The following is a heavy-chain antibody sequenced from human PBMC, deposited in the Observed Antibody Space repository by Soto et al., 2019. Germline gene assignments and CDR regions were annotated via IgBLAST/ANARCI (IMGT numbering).Heavy chain of an antibody. Sequence: PSETLSLTCTVSGDSLSSYYWNWIRQPPGKGLEWVSAITAGGGSTYYADSVKGRFTISRDNSKNTLYLQMNSLRAEDTAVYYCAKGCYYDSSGYYVRRYFDYWGQGTLVTVS. D-gene: IGHD3-22*01. CDR2: ITAGGGST. CDR3: AKGCYYDSSGYYVRRYFDY. V-gene: IGHV3-23*01. J-gene: IGHJ4*02. CDR1: GDSLSSYY.